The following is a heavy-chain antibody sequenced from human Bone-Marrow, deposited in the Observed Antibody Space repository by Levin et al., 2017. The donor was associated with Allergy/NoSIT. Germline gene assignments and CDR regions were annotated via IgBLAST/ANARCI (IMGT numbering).Heavy chain of an antibody. CDR2: ISSSSSYI. CDR3: ARDPDDYGDYGLDY. J-gene: IGHJ4*02. V-gene: IGHV3-21*01. D-gene: IGHD4-17*01. CDR1: GFTFSSYS. Sequence: GGSLRLSCAASGFTFSSYSMNWVRQAPGKGLEWVSSISSSSSYIYYADSVKGRFTISRDNAKNSLYLQMNSLRAEDTAVYYCARDPDDYGDYGLDYWGQGTLVTVSS.